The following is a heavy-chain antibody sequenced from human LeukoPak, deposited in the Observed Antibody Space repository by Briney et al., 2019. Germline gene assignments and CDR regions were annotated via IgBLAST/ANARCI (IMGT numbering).Heavy chain of an antibody. CDR1: GYTFTTYG. J-gene: IGHJ4*02. CDR3: VREGGSSGYYFFHY. V-gene: IGHV1-18*01. D-gene: IGHD3-22*01. Sequence: EASVKVSCKASGYTFTTYGLSWVRQAPGQGLEWMGWISAYNGNTNYAQKLQGRVTMTTDTSTTTAYMELRSLRSDDTAVYYCVREGGSSGYYFFHYWGQGTLVTVSS. CDR2: ISAYNGNT.